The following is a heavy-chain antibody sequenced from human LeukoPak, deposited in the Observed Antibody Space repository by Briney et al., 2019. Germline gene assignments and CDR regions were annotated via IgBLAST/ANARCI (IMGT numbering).Heavy chain of an antibody. Sequence: PGGSLRLSCAASGFTFGSYSMNWVRQTPGKGLEWVSSISSSSSYIYYADSVKGRFTISRDNAKNSLYLQMNSLRAEDTAVYYCATGDSSSWYYFDYWGQGTLVTVSS. V-gene: IGHV3-21*01. J-gene: IGHJ4*02. CDR1: GFTFGSYS. D-gene: IGHD6-13*01. CDR2: ISSSSSYI. CDR3: ATGDSSSWYYFDY.